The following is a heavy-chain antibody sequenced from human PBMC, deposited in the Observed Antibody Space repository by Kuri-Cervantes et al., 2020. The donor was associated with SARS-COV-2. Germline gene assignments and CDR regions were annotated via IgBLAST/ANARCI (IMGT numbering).Heavy chain of an antibody. CDR2: IWYDGSNK. D-gene: IGHD3-16*02. J-gene: IGHJ6*03. V-gene: IGHV3-33*08. CDR3: ARDPKIYRSYYYYMDV. CDR1: GFTFSSYW. Sequence: GGSLRLSCAASGFTFSSYWMSWVRQAPGKGLEWVAVIWYDGSNKYYADSVKGRFTISRDNSKNTLYLQMNSLRAEDTAVYYCARDPKIYRSYYYYMDVWGKGTTVTVSS.